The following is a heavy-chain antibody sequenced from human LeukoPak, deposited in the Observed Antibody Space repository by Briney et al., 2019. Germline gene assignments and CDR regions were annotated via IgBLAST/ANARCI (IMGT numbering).Heavy chain of an antibody. V-gene: IGHV4-34*01. CDR1: GGSFTAYY. J-gene: IGHJ4*02. Sequence: SETLSLTCAVYGGSFTAYYWRWIRQSPGKGLEWIGEINHRGSTTYNPSLKSRVTMSVDTSENRFSLKLNSVTAADTAVYYCARGGRGWYLDYWGQGNMVTVSS. D-gene: IGHD6-19*01. CDR2: INHRGST. CDR3: ARGGRGWYLDY.